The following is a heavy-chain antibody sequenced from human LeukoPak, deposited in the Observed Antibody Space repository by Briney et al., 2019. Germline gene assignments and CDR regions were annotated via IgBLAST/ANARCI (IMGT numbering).Heavy chain of an antibody. V-gene: IGHV1-8*01. D-gene: IGHD3-22*01. Sequence: ASVKVSCKASGYTFTGYDINWVRQAAGQGLEWTGWMNLDTGNTGYAQKFKGRVTMTRDTSKGTAYMELNSLRSEDTAVYYCARLSETPAYYYSSGYYHSAYWGQGTLVTVSS. CDR3: ARLSETPAYYYSSGYYHSAY. CDR2: MNLDTGNT. J-gene: IGHJ4*02. CDR1: GYTFTGYD.